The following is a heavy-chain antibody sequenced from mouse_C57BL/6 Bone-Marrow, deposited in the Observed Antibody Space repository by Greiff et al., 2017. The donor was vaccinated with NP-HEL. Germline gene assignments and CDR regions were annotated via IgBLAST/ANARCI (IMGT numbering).Heavy chain of an antibody. J-gene: IGHJ2*01. CDR3: LYYGVDD. CDR1: GFNIKDDY. Sequence: EVQLQQSGAELVRPGASVKLSCTASGFNIKDDYMHWVKQRPEQGLEWIGWIDPENGDTEYASKFQGKATITADPSSNTAYLQLSSLTSEDTAVYYCLYYGVDDWGQGTTLTVSS. CDR2: IDPENGDT. D-gene: IGHD2-13*01. V-gene: IGHV14-4*01.